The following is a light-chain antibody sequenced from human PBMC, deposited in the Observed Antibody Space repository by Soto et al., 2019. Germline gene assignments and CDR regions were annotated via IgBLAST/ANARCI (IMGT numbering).Light chain of an antibody. CDR3: QHYGTSAL. J-gene: IGKJ3*01. CDR1: QSVSDSY. Sequence: EIVLTQSPGTLSLSPGERATLSCRASQSVSDSYLAWYQQKPGQASRLLIYASSRATGIPGRFSGSGSGTDFTLTISSLEREDFAVYYCQHYGTSALFGPGTKVDIK. CDR2: AS. V-gene: IGKV3-20*01.